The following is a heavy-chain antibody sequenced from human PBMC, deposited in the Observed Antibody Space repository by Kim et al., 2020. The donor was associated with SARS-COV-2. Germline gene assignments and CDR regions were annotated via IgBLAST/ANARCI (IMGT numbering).Heavy chain of an antibody. CDR3: VRLTTVTTTHRLFDY. J-gene: IGHJ4*02. D-gene: IGHD4-17*01. V-gene: IGHV3-21*01. Sequence: DSVKGRCTITRDNAKNSLYLQMNSLRAEDTAVYYCVRLTTVTTTHRLFDYWGQGTLVTGSS.